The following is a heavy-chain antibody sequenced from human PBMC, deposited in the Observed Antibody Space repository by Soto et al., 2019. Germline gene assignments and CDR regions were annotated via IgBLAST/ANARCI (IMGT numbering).Heavy chain of an antibody. CDR3: AAIRVGELSSIDY. D-gene: IGHD3-16*02. CDR2: IIPLFATA. J-gene: IGHJ4*02. V-gene: IGHV1-69*12. CDR1: GATFSNYA. Sequence: QVQLVQSGTEVKKPGSSVKVSCTASGATFSNYAISWVRQAPGQGLEWMGGIIPLFATADYAQNFQGRVAITADESTRTAYRELNSLTSEDTAVYYCAAIRVGELSSIDYWGQGTLVTVSS.